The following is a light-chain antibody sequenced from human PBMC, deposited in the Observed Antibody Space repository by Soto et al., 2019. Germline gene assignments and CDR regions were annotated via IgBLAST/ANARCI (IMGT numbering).Light chain of an antibody. J-gene: IGKJ5*01. CDR3: MQSTQLPPT. CDR2: EVS. CDR1: QSQLHITGETF. Sequence: DVVMTQTPLSLLVAPGQPASISSKSSQSQLHITGETFLFWYIQKQGQSPQLXIYEVSTRVSGVPDRVSGSGSGTEFTLEISRVETDDVGIYYCMQSTQLPPTFGQGTRLEIK. V-gene: IGKV2D-29*02.